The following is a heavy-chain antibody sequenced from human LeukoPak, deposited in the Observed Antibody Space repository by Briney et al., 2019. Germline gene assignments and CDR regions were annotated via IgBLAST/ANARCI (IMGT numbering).Heavy chain of an antibody. V-gene: IGHV4-39*07. Sequence: SETLSLTCTVSGGSISSSSYYWGWIRQPPGKGLEWIGSIYYSGSTYYNPSLKSRVTISVDTSKNQFSLKLSSVTAADTAVYYCSRVRLRYFDWLSPPPFDYWGQGTLVTVSS. CDR1: GGSISSSSYY. CDR3: SRVRLRYFDWLSPPPFDY. J-gene: IGHJ4*02. D-gene: IGHD3-9*01. CDR2: IYYSGST.